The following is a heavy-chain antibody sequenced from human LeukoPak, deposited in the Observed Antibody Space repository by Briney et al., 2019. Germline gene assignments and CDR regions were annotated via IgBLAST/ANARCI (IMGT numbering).Heavy chain of an antibody. Sequence: GGSLRLSCAASGFALSSHWMTWVRQAPGKGLEWVSVIYSGGSTYCADSVKGRFTISRDNSKNTLYLQMNSLRAEDTAVYYCARGGPAWFDPWGQGTLVTVSS. CDR3: ARGGPAWFDP. CDR1: GFALSSHW. V-gene: IGHV3-53*01. CDR2: IYSGGST. J-gene: IGHJ5*02.